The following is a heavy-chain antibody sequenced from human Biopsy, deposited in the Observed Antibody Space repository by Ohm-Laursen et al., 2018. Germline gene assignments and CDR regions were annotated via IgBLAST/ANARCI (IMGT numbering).Heavy chain of an antibody. J-gene: IGHJ4*02. CDR3: ARDWQGRAHYYDSSGYDY. CDR2: ITWNSGFT. V-gene: IGHV3-9*01. Sequence: SLRLSCAAAGFTFADFAMHWVRQVPGKGLEWVSGITWNSGFTGYADSVKGRFIISRDSAKNSLYLQMNSLRAEDTAVYYCARDWQGRAHYYDSSGYDYWGQGTLVTVSS. CDR1: GFTFADFA. D-gene: IGHD3-22*01.